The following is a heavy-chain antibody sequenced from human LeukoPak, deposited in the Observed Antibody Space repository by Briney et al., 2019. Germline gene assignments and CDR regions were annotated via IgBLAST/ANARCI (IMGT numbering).Heavy chain of an antibody. CDR1: GFTFSSYA. CDR2: ISGSGGST. D-gene: IGHD3-22*01. CDR3: AKGFTYYYDSSGYYYFDY. Sequence: GGSLRLSCAASGFTFSSYAMSWVRQAPGKGLEWVSAISGSGGSTYYADSVKGRFTISRDNSKNTLYLQMNSQRAEDTAVYYCAKGFTYYYDSSGYYYFDYWGQGTLVTVSS. J-gene: IGHJ4*02. V-gene: IGHV3-23*01.